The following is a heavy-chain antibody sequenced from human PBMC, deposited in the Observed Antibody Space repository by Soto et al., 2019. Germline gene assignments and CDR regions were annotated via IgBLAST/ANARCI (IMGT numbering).Heavy chain of an antibody. CDR2: IYPGDSDT. Sequence: PGESLKISCKGSGDSFTSYWIGWVRQMPGKGLEWMGIIYPGDSDTRYSPSFQGQVTISADKSISTAYLQWSSLKASDTAMYYCARSLVTAWNVHDAFDIWGQGTMVTVSS. CDR1: GDSFTSYW. D-gene: IGHD1-1*01. CDR3: ARSLVTAWNVHDAFDI. V-gene: IGHV5-51*01. J-gene: IGHJ3*02.